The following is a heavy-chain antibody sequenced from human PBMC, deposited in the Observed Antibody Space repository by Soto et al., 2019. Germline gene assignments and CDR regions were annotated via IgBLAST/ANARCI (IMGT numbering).Heavy chain of an antibody. CDR2: IYYSGST. CDR3: AREEIVVVPAASGGMDV. J-gene: IGHJ6*02. Sequence: QVQLQESGPGLVKPSQTLSLTCTVSGGSISSGDYYWSWIRQPPGKGLEWIGYIYYSGSTYYNPSLKSRVTISVDTSKNQFSLKLSSVTAADTAVYYCAREEIVVVPAASGGMDVWGQGTTVTVSS. V-gene: IGHV4-30-4*01. CDR1: GGSISSGDYY. D-gene: IGHD2-2*01.